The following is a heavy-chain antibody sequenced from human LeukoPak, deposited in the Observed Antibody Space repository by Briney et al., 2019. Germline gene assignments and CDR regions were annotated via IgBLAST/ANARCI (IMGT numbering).Heavy chain of an antibody. V-gene: IGHV3-66*01. J-gene: IGHJ4*02. CDR3: ARETYGSGSYYITY. CDR2: IYNVGTT. CDR1: GFTVSTSY. D-gene: IGHD3-10*01. Sequence: GGSLRLSCAASGFTVSTSYMTWVRQAPGKGLEWVSVIYNVGTTYYADSVKGRFTISRDNSKITLWLQMNSLRAEDTAVYYCARETYGSGSYYITYWGQGTLVTVSS.